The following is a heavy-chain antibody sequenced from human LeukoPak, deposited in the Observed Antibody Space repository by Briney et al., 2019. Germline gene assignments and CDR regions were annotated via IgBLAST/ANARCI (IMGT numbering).Heavy chain of an antibody. CDR1: GYTFTSYA. CDR2: INTNTGNP. D-gene: IGHD3-3*01. CDR3: ARGGRTYYDFWSGYYDFDY. J-gene: IGHJ4*02. Sequence: ASVKVSCKASGYTFTSYAMNWVRQAPGQGLEWMGWINTNTGNPTYAQGFTGWFVFSLDTSISTAYLQISSLKAEDTAVYYCARGGRTYYDFWSGYYDFDYWGQGTLVTVSS. V-gene: IGHV7-4-1*02.